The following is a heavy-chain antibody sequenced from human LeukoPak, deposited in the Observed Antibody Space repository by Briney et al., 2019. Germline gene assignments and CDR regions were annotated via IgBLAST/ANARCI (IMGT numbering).Heavy chain of an antibody. D-gene: IGHD2-2*02. CDR1: GYPFIGNY. Sequence: AASAKVSCKASGYPFIGNYIHWVRQAPGQGLEWMGWINPNSGGTNYAQKFQGRVTMTRDTSISTAYMELSRLRSDDTAVYYCARGDIVVLPAGIPHNWFDPWGQGTLVTVSS. V-gene: IGHV1-2*02. J-gene: IGHJ5*02. CDR3: ARGDIVVLPAGIPHNWFDP. CDR2: INPNSGGT.